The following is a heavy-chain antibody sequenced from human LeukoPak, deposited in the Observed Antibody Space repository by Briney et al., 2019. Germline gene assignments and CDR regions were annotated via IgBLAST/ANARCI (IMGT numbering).Heavy chain of an antibody. CDR3: AKAHLIHDNNQSKYRYYYYYGMDV. V-gene: IGHV3-30*18. J-gene: IGHJ6*02. Sequence: PGRSLRLSCAASGLTFSSYGMHWVRQAPGKGREWVAVISYDGSNKYYADSVKGRFTISRDNSKNTLYLQMNSLRAEDTAVYYCAKAHLIHDNNQSKYRYYYYYGMDVWGQGTTVTVFS. CDR2: ISYDGSNK. CDR1: GLTFSSYG. D-gene: IGHD1-14*01.